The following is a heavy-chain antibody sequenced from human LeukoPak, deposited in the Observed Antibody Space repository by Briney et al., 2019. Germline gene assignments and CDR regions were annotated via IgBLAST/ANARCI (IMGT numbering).Heavy chain of an antibody. D-gene: IGHD1-26*01. V-gene: IGHV3-21*01. CDR1: GFTFSSYS. CDR2: ISSSSSYI. Sequence: PGGSLRLSCAASGFTFSSYSMNWVRQAPGKGLEWVSSISSSSSYIYYADSVKGRFTISRDNAKNSLYLQMNSLRAEDTAMYYCATNSGSPGGYWGQGTLVTVSS. CDR3: ATNSGSPGGY. J-gene: IGHJ4*02.